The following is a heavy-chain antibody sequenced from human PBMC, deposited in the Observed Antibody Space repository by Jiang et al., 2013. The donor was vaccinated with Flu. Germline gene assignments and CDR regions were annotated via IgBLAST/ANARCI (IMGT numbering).Heavy chain of an antibody. CDR3: ARYSYGSYGWLDP. D-gene: IGHD5-18*01. CDR2: IWYDGNNK. Sequence: QLVESGGGLVKPGGSLRLSCVASGFTFGTHSMHWVRQAPGKGLEWVAVIWYDGNNKYYADSVKGRFTISRDNSKNTLYLQMNTLRAEDTAVYYCARYSYGSYGWLDPWGQGTLVTVSS. CDR1: GFTFGTHS. J-gene: IGHJ5*02. V-gene: IGHV3-33*08.